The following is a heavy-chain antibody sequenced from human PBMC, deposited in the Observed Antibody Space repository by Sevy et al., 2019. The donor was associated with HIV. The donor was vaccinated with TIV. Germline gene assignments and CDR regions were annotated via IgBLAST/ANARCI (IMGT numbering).Heavy chain of an antibody. CDR2: ISGSGGST. D-gene: IGHD3-10*01. CDR1: GFTFSSYA. V-gene: IGHV3-23*01. Sequence: GGSLRLSCAASGFTFSSYAMSWVRQAPGKGLEWVSAISGSGGSTYYADSVKGRFTISRDNSKNTLYLQMNSLRAEDTAVYYCANPPGFGLFSPLLGIWGQGTMVTVSS. CDR3: ANPPGFGLFSPLLGI. J-gene: IGHJ3*02.